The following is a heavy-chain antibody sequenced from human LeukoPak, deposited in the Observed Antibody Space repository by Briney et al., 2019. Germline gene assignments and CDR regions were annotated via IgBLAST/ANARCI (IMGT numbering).Heavy chain of an antibody. CDR2: ISSTNGHT. J-gene: IGHJ6*04. CDR1: GFSFSFSN. D-gene: IGHD3-10*02. CDR3: AELGITMIGGV. V-gene: IGHV3-21*01. Sequence: GGSLRLSCAASGFSFSFSNMNWVRQAPGKGLEWVSYISSTNGHTYYADSVKGRFTISRDNAKNSLYLQMNSLRAEDTAVYYCAELGITMIGGVWGKGTTVTISS.